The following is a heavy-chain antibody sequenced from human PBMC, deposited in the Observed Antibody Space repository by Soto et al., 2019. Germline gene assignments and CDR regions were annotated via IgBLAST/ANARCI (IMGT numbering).Heavy chain of an antibody. CDR1: GFTFSSYA. CDR3: ARGGYYYESSGYYHDAFDI. V-gene: IGHV3-30-3*01. D-gene: IGHD3-22*01. Sequence: GGSLRLSCAASGFTFSSYAMHWVRQAPGKGLEWVAVISYDGSNKYYADSVKGRFTISRDNSKNTLYLQMNSLRAEDTAVYYCARGGYYYESSGYYHDAFDIWGQGTMVTVSS. CDR2: ISYDGSNK. J-gene: IGHJ3*02.